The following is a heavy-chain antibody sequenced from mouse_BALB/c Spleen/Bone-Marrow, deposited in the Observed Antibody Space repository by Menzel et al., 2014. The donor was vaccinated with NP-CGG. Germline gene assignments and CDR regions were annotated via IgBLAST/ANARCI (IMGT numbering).Heavy chain of an antibody. CDR2: INPGNGDT. Sequence: LQESGAELVKPGASVKMSCKASGYTFTSYNMHWVKQTPGQGLEWIGAINPGNGDTSYNQKFKGKATLTADKSSSTAYMQLSSLTSEDSAVYYCARSGSSGYYAMDYWGQGTSVTVSS. J-gene: IGHJ4*01. CDR3: ARSGSSGYYAMDY. D-gene: IGHD3-1*01. V-gene: IGHV1-12*01. CDR1: GYTFTSYN.